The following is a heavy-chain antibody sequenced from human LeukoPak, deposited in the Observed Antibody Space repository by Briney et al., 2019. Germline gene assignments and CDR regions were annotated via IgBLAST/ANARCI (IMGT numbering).Heavy chain of an antibody. D-gene: IGHD3-22*01. CDR2: IYQSGGA. V-gene: IGHV4-30-2*01. CDR1: GASVNSIGYS. J-gene: IGHJ3*02. Sequence: SETLSLTCGVSGASVNSIGYSWSWIRQPPGRGLEWIGFIYQSGGASYNPSLQSRVTISIDKSKNQFSLNLSSVTAADTAVYYCARNSYYDNSGEGAFDIWGQGTMVTVSS. CDR3: ARNSYYDNSGEGAFDI.